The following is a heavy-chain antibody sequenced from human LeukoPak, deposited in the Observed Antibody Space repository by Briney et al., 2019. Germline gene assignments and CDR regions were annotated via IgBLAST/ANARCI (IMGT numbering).Heavy chain of an antibody. J-gene: IGHJ6*03. CDR3: ASGRQGYYDSSGYYHYYYYMDV. Sequence: PVKVSCKASGYTFTSYAMNWVRQAPGQGLEWMGGIIPIFGTANYAQKFQGRVTITADKSASTAYMELSSLRSEDTAVYYCASGRQGYYDSSGYYHYYYYMDVWGKGTTVTVSS. V-gene: IGHV1-69*06. CDR1: GYTFTSYA. D-gene: IGHD3-22*01. CDR2: IIPIFGTA.